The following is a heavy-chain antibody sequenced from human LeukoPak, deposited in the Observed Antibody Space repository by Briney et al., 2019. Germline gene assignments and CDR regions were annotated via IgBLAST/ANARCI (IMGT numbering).Heavy chain of an antibody. CDR1: GFTFSTYA. J-gene: IGHJ4*02. V-gene: IGHV3-30*04. Sequence: GSLRLSCAASGFTFSTYAMHWVRQAPGKGLEWVAVISYDGSNKYYADSVKGRFTISRDNSKNTLYLQMNSLRAEDTAVYYCARGGIAVAGPRYYFDYWGQGTLVTVSS. D-gene: IGHD6-19*01. CDR2: ISYDGSNK. CDR3: ARGGIAVAGPRYYFDY.